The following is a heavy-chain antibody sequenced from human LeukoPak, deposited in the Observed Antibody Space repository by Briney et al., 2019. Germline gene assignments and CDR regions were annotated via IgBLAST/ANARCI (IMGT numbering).Heavy chain of an antibody. J-gene: IGHJ3*02. CDR1: GGSISSGGYS. CDR3: ARDTLAYCGGDCPNGAFDI. Sequence: PSETLSLTCAVSGGSISSGGYSWSWIRQPPGKGLERIGYIYHSGSTYYNPSLKSRVTISVDRSKNQFSLKLSSVTAADTAVYYCARDTLAYCGGDCPNGAFDIWGQGTMVTVSS. V-gene: IGHV4-30-2*01. CDR2: IYHSGST. D-gene: IGHD2-21*02.